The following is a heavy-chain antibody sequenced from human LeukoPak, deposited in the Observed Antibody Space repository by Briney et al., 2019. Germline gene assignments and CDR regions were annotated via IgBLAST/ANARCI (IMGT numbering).Heavy chain of an antibody. Sequence: NPSETLSLTCTVSGGSISSSTYYWGWIRQPPGKGLEWIGEINHSGSTNYNPSLKSRVTISVDTSKNQFSLKLSSVTAADTAVYYCARIRWYRGTVEDAFDIWGQGTMVTVSS. V-gene: IGHV4-39*07. D-gene: IGHD4-23*01. CDR3: ARIRWYRGTVEDAFDI. CDR2: INHSGST. CDR1: GGSISSSTYY. J-gene: IGHJ3*02.